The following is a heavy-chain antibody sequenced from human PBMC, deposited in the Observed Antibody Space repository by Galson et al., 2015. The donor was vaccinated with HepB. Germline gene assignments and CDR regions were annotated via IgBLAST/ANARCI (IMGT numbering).Heavy chain of an antibody. J-gene: IGHJ1*01. CDR1: GFTFSSYA. CDR2: ISGSGGST. Sequence: SLRLSCAASGFTFSSYAMSWVRQAPGKGLEWVSAISGSGGSTYCADSVKGRFTISRDNSKNTLYLQMNSLRAEDTAVYYCARGYYYDSSGYYEFAEYFQHWGQGTLVTVSS. CDR3: ARGYYYDSSGYYEFAEYFQH. D-gene: IGHD3-22*01. V-gene: IGHV3-23*01.